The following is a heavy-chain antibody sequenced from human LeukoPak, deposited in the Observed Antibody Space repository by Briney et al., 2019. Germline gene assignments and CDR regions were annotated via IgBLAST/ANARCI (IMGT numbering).Heavy chain of an antibody. CDR1: GGSISTGYS. D-gene: IGHD3-22*01. Sequence: SETLSLTCAVSGGSISTGYSWNWIRQPPGKGLEWIGYIYYTRSTYYNPSLKRPITMSIDTSKNQFSLNLRSVTAEDTAVYYCARGWDDNSGYYVDYFDAWGQGTPVTVSS. J-gene: IGHJ5*02. V-gene: IGHV4-30-4*07. CDR3: ARGWDDNSGYYVDYFDA. CDR2: IYYTRST.